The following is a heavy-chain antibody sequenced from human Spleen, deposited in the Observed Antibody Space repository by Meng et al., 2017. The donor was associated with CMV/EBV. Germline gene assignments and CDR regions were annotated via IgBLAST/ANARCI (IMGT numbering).Heavy chain of an antibody. V-gene: IGHV3-53*01. J-gene: IGHJ4*02. D-gene: IGHD2-2*01. Sequence: GGSLRLSCAASGFTFSSYEMNWVRQAPGKGLEWVSVIYSGGGTYYADSVKGRFTISRDTSKTMLYLQMNSLRAEDTAVYYCAIDREYQLLVLWYWGQGTLVTVSS. CDR3: AIDREYQLLVLWY. CDR1: GFTFSSYE. CDR2: IYSGGGT.